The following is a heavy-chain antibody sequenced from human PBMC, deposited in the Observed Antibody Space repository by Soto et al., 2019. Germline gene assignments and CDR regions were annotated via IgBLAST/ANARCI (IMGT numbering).Heavy chain of an antibody. Sequence: PGESLKISCKGSGYNFTSYWIGWVRQMPGKGLEWMGIIYPGDSDTRYSPSFQGQVTISADKSISTAYLQWSSLKASDTAMYYCARELYNWNYDPGGVNNYYYYGMDVWGQGTTVTVSS. V-gene: IGHV5-51*01. CDR3: ARELYNWNYDPGGVNNYYYYGMDV. J-gene: IGHJ6*02. CDR1: GYNFTSYW. CDR2: IYPGDSDT. D-gene: IGHD1-7*01.